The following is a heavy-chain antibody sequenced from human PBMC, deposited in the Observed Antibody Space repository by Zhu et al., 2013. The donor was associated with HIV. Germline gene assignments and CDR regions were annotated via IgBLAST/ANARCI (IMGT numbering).Heavy chain of an antibody. CDR3: ARVRGGGNSEWVY. J-gene: IGHJ4*02. D-gene: IGHD1-26*01. CDR1: GYTFSNYD. CDR2: MNPKSGNT. Sequence: QVHLVQSGTEVQKPGASVKVSCKASGYTFSNYDINWVRQATGQGLEWMGWMNPKSGNTGYAQKFQGRVTMTRNTSISTAYMELSSLRSEDTAVYYCARVRGGGNSEWVYWGQGTLVTVPS. V-gene: IGHV1-8*01.